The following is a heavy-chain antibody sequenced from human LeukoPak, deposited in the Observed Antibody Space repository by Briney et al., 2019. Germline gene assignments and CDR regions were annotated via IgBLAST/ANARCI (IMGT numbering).Heavy chain of an antibody. J-gene: IGHJ6*02. V-gene: IGHV3-21*01. D-gene: IGHD2/OR15-2a*01. CDR3: ARDGMKLSVPYYGMDV. CDR1: GFTFSSYS. Sequence: GGSLRLSCAASGFTFSSYSMNWVRQAPGKGLEWVSSISSSSSYIYYADSVKGRFTISRDNAKNSLYLQMNGLRAEDTAVYYCARDGMKLSVPYYGMDVWGQGTTVTVSS. CDR2: ISSSSSYI.